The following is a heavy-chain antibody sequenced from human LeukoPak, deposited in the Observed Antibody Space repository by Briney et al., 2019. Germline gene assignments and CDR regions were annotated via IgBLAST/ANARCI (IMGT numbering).Heavy chain of an antibody. J-gene: IGHJ4*02. Sequence: SETLSLTCTVSGGSIKNYYWSWIRQPPGKGLEWVGRIYTSGSTNYNPSLKSRVTISVDTSKNQFSLQLTSVTAADTAVYYCARAMRVDRFFDYWGQGILVTVSS. D-gene: IGHD5-12*01. CDR3: ARAMRVDRFFDY. CDR1: GGSIKNYY. V-gene: IGHV4-4*08. CDR2: IYTSGST.